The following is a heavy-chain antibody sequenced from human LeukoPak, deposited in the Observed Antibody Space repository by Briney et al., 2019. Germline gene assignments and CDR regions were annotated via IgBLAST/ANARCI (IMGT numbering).Heavy chain of an antibody. J-gene: IGHJ6*02. CDR2: ISASGGST. CDR1: GFTFSSYG. CDR3: AKVMEQRLYFCYYDMDV. Sequence: GGSLRLSCAASGFTFSSYGMHWVRQAPGEGLEWVSAISASGGSTDYADSGKGRFTISRDNSKNTLYLQMNSLRAEDTGVYYCAKVMEQRLYFCYYDMDVWGQGTMVIVSS. D-gene: IGHD1-26*01. V-gene: IGHV3-23*01.